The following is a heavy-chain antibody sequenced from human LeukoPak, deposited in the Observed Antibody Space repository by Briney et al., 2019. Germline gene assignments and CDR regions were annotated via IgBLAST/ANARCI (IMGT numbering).Heavy chain of an antibody. CDR1: GGSFSGYY. D-gene: IGHD6-13*01. CDR3: ARDRVGQQLVGRNYYYYYMDV. CDR2: INHSGST. Sequence: PSETVSLTCAVYGGSFSGYYWSWIRQPPGKGLEWIGEINHSGSTNYNPSLKSRVTISVDTSKNQFSLKLSSVTAADTAVYYCARDRVGQQLVGRNYYYYYMDVWGKGTTVTISS. J-gene: IGHJ6*03. V-gene: IGHV4-34*01.